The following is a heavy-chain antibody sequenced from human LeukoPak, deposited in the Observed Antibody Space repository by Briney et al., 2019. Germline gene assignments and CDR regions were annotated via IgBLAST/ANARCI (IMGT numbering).Heavy chain of an antibody. D-gene: IGHD3-10*01. CDR2: ISGSGTT. CDR3: AKDPMVRGSTYDY. Sequence: GGSLRLSRAASGFTFRNYAMSWVRQAPGKGLEWVSAISGSGTTYYADSVKGHFTISRDNSKNTLYLQVNSLRAEDTAVYYCAKDPMVRGSTYDYWGQGTLVTVSS. CDR1: GFTFRNYA. J-gene: IGHJ4*02. V-gene: IGHV3-23*01.